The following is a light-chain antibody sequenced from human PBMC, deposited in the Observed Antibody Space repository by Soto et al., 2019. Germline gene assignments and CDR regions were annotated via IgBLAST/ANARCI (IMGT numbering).Light chain of an antibody. CDR2: GAS. CDR1: QSISDT. J-gene: IGKJ1*01. Sequence: ETVMTQSPATLSVSPGGRATLSCRASQSISDTLAWYQQKPGQAPRLLLHGASTRATGFPARFSGSGSGTDFTLTISSLQSEDFAIYYCQQYNNWPWTFGQGTKVEIK. CDR3: QQYNNWPWT. V-gene: IGKV3-15*01.